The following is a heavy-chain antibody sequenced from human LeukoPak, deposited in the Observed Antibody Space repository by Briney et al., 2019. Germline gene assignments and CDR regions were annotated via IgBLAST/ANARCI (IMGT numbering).Heavy chain of an antibody. Sequence: QSGGSLRLSCAASGFTFSSYEMNWVRQAPGKGLEWVSYISSSGSTKYYADSVKGRFTISRDNAMHSLYLQMNSLRVEDTAVYYCASLRPRQQLVVDSWGQGTLVAVSS. CDR1: GFTFSSYE. D-gene: IGHD6-13*01. CDR2: ISSSGSTK. CDR3: ASLRPRQQLVVDS. J-gene: IGHJ4*02. V-gene: IGHV3-48*03.